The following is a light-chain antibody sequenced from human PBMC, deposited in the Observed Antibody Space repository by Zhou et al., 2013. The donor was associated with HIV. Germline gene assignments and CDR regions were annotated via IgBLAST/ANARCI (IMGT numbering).Light chain of an antibody. J-gene: IGKJ3*01. CDR1: QGIRSY. Sequence: DIQLTQSPSFLSASVGDRVSITCRASQGIRSYLAWYQQKPGKAPELLIYGASTLQSGVPSRLSGSGSGTEFTLTISSLQPEDFATYYCQHLNSYPPFTFGPGTKVDIK. CDR2: GAS. V-gene: IGKV1-9*01. CDR3: QHLNSYPPFT.